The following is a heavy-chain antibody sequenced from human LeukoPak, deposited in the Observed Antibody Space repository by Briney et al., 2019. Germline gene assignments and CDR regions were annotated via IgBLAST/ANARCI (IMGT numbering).Heavy chain of an antibody. V-gene: IGHV3-21*04. J-gene: IGHJ3*02. Sequence: PGGSLRLSCAASGFTFSSYSMNWVSQAPGKGLEWVSSISSSSRYIYYADSVKGRFTISRDNAKNSLYLQMNSLRAEDTALYYCAKERRITIFGVVIENHDAFDIWGQGTMVTVSS. D-gene: IGHD3-3*01. CDR1: GFTFSSYS. CDR3: AKERRITIFGVVIENHDAFDI. CDR2: ISSSSRYI.